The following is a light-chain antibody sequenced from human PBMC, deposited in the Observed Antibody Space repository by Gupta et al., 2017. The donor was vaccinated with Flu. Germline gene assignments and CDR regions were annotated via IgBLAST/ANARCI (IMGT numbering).Light chain of an antibody. CDR2: LVS. J-gene: IGKJ1*01. Sequence: VTLGQPASISCRSSQGLVYSDGNTYLHWIQLRPGQSPRRLIYLVSHRESGVPDRFSGSGSGTGFTLRISRVEAEDVGIYYCMQGAHWPWAFGQGTRVEIK. CDR1: QGLVYSDGNTY. CDR3: MQGAHWPWA. V-gene: IGKV2-30*01.